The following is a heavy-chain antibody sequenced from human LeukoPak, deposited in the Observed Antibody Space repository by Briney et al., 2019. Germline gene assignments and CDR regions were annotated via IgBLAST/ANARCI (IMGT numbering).Heavy chain of an antibody. D-gene: IGHD5-24*01. CDR3: AKKPATIKFPFDI. J-gene: IGHJ4*02. V-gene: IGHV3-23*01. CDR2: ISTTGGYT. Sequence: GGSLTLSCVGSGLSFSTYDMGWVRHTPEGGLEWVSSISTTGGYTEDADSVKGRFTISRDNSQNTLFLQMHSLRAEDTAVYYCAKKPATIKFPFDIWGQGTLVTVSP. CDR1: GLSFSTYD.